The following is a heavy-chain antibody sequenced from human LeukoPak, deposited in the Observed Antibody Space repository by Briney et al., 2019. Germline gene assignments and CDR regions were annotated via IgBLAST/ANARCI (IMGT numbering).Heavy chain of an antibody. J-gene: IGHJ3*02. V-gene: IGHV4-59*08. Sequence: SETLSLTCSVSGGSISSYYWGWVRQPPGKGLEGIGSIYSSGSTNYNPSLKSRVTISVATSKNQFSLKLSSVTAADTAVYYCARFVTVNGAFDIWGQGTVVTVSS. D-gene: IGHD4-11*01. CDR2: IYSSGST. CDR3: ARFVTVNGAFDI. CDR1: GGSISSYY.